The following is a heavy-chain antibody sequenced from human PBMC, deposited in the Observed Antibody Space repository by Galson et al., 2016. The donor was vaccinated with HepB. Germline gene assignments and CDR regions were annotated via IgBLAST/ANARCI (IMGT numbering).Heavy chain of an antibody. D-gene: IGHD2-15*01. CDR2: IYPGDSDT. V-gene: IGHV5-51*01. CDR1: GYSFTSYW. Sequence: QSGAEVKKPGESLKISCKGSGYSFTSYWIGWVRQMPGKGLEWMGIIYPGDSDTRYSPSFQGQVTIPADKSISTAYLQWSSLKASDTAMYYCSRQIDCSGGSCYSGGLFDYWGQGTLVTVSS. J-gene: IGHJ4*02. CDR3: SRQIDCSGGSCYSGGLFDY.